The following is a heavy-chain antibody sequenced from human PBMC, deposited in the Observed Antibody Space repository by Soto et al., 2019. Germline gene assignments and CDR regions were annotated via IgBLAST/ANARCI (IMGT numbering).Heavy chain of an antibody. CDR3: AKDYGGLRPGEYYMDF. V-gene: IGHV3-30*18. J-gene: IGHJ6*03. CDR1: GFKISGYA. Sequence: GVPLRLSCVASGFKISGYAMHRVRQAPDKGLEWVAVISYDGGNEYYADSEKGRFTISRDNPKNTLHLQMNSLRLEDTAVYYCAKDYGGLRPGEYYMDFWGKGATVTVSS. D-gene: IGHD4-17*01. CDR2: ISYDGGNE.